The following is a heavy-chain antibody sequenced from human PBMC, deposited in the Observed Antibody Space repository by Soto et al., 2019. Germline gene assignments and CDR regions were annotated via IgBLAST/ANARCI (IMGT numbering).Heavy chain of an antibody. Sequence: ASVKVSCKASGYTFTSYGISWVRQAPGQGLEWMGWISAYNGNTNYAQKLQGRVTMTTDTSTSTAYMELRSLRSDDTAVYYCARTTWGLEVYCSGGSCPYYYGMDVWGQGTTVTVSS. V-gene: IGHV1-18*01. J-gene: IGHJ6*02. CDR1: GYTFTSYG. D-gene: IGHD2-15*01. CDR3: ARTTWGLEVYCSGGSCPYYYGMDV. CDR2: ISAYNGNT.